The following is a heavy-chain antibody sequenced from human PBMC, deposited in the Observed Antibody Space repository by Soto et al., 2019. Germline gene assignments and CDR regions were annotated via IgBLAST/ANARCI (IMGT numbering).Heavy chain of an antibody. CDR2: ISYDGSNK. J-gene: IGHJ4*02. V-gene: IGHV3-30*18. Sequence: GGSLRLSCAASGFTFSSYGMHWVRQAPGKGLEWVAVISYDGSNKYYADSVKGRFTISRDNSKNTLYLQMNSLRAEDTAVYYCANSRGSSGWYALLDYWGQGTLVTVSS. CDR1: GFTFSSYG. CDR3: ANSRGSSGWYALLDY. D-gene: IGHD6-19*01.